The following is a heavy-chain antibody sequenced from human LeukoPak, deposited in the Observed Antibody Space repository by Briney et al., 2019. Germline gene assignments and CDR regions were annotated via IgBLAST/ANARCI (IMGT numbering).Heavy chain of an antibody. CDR1: GGTFSSYA. V-gene: IGHV1-69*13. J-gene: IGHJ4*02. CDR3: ARDLEHCRNIICSNSAY. D-gene: IGHD2-2*01. CDR2: MNPNSGNT. Sequence: ASVKVSCKASGGTFSSYAINWVRQATGQGLEWMGWMNPNSGNTGYAQKFQGRVTITADESTSTAYMELSSLRSEDTAVYYCARDLEHCRNIICSNSAYWGQGTLVTVSS.